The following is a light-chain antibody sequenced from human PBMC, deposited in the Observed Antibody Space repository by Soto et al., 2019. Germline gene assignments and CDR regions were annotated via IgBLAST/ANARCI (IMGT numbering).Light chain of an antibody. CDR2: GAS. V-gene: IGKV3-20*01. J-gene: IGKJ1*01. Sequence: ILFSQSSGTLSLSPGGRATLSCRASQSVSSSYLAWYQQKPGQAPRLLIYGASSRATGIPDRFSGSGSGTDFTLTISRLEPEDFAVYYCQQYGSLWTFGQGTKVDIK. CDR3: QQYGSLWT. CDR1: QSVSSSY.